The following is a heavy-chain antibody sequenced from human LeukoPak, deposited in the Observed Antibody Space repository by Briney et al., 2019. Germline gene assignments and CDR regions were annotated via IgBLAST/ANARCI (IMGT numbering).Heavy chain of an antibody. V-gene: IGHV3-7*01. CDR1: GFTLSNYW. CDR3: VRQMVGASFDY. D-gene: IGHD1-26*01. CDR2: IKQDGSET. J-gene: IGHJ4*02. Sequence: GGSLRLSCAASGFTLSNYWMSWVRQAPGKGLEWVANIKQDGSETYYVDSVRGRFTFSRDNAENSVYLQMNSLRAEDTAVYYCVRQMVGASFDYWGQGTLVTVSS.